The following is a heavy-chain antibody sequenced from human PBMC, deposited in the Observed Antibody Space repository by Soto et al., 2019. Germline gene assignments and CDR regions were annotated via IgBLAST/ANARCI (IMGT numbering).Heavy chain of an antibody. D-gene: IGHD3-3*01. CDR1: GGTISGYY. CDR2: VYRSGGT. CDR3: ARGQRFSDWFDP. V-gene: IGHV4-4*07. Sequence: SETRSLTCTVTGGTISGYYWTWIRPSAGGGLEWIGRVYRSGGTNYNPSLKSRVTISLDTSMNHFSLRLSSVTAADTDVYYCARGQRFSDWFDPWGQGTLVTVSS. J-gene: IGHJ5*02.